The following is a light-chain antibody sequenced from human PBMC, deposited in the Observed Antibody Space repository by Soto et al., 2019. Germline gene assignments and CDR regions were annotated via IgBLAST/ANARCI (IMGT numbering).Light chain of an antibody. J-gene: IGKJ3*01. V-gene: IGKV1-33*01. CDR2: DAS. CDR1: HEIRDN. Sequence: IQMTQSPSPLSASVGARATLTCPTSHEIRDNLKWYQQKPGKTHKLLTYDASNLQTGVPSRFSGSGSVTDFTLTISSLQHEDIATYFCDQDDNLSQTFGPGNKVDIK. CDR3: DQDDNLSQT.